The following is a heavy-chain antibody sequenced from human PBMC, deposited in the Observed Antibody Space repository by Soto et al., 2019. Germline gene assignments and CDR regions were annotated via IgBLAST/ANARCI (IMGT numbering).Heavy chain of an antibody. CDR2: IYYSGST. D-gene: IGHD6-13*01. Sequence: SETLSLTCTVSGGSISSSSYYWGWIRQPPGKGLEWIGSIYYSGSTYYNPSLKSRVTISVDTSKNQFSLKLSSVTAADTAVYYCARLVVEPRRIGLGIAAAGVFDYWGQGTLVTVSS. CDR3: ARLVVEPRRIGLGIAAAGVFDY. J-gene: IGHJ4*02. CDR1: GGSISSSSYY. V-gene: IGHV4-39*01.